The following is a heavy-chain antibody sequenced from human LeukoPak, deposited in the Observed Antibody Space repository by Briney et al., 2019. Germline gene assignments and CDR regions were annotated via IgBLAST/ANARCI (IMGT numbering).Heavy chain of an antibody. CDR3: ATDLNYYGSGTYLM. D-gene: IGHD3-10*01. CDR2: LDPEDGET. J-gene: IGHJ4*02. V-gene: IGHV1-24*01. CDR1: GYTLTKLS. Sequence: ASVKVSCKVSGYTLTKLSMHWVRQAPGKGLEWMGGLDPEDGETINPQKFQGRLTMTQDTSTDTAYMELTTLRSEDTAVYYCATDLNYYGSGTYLMWGQGSLVTVSS.